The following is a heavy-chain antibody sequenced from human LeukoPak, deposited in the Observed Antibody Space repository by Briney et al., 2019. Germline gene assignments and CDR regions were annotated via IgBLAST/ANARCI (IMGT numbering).Heavy chain of an antibody. J-gene: IGHJ4*02. V-gene: IGHV3-7*03. Sequence: PGGSLRLSCVFSGFTFSNYWMSWVRQAPGKGLEWVATINPDGNKKGVADSVRGRFTISRDDAENSLYLQMNSLRAEDTAVYYCARDFAYKKFDYWGQGTLVTVSS. CDR2: INPDGNKK. D-gene: IGHD2-21*01. CDR3: ARDFAYKKFDY. CDR1: GFTFSNYW.